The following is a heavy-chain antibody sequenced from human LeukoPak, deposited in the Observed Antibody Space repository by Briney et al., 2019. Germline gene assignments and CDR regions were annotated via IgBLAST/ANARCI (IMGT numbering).Heavy chain of an antibody. J-gene: IGHJ4*02. V-gene: IGHV3-73*01. D-gene: IGHD6-19*01. CDR3: TREGSGWYTDY. Sequence: PGGSLRLSCAASGFTFSGSPMHWVRQAAGKGLEWVGRVRSKVNSYATAYAASVKGRFTSSRDDSKNTAYLQMNSLKTEDTAVYYCTREGSGWYTDYWGQGTLVTVSS. CDR2: VRSKVNSYAT. CDR1: GFTFSGSP.